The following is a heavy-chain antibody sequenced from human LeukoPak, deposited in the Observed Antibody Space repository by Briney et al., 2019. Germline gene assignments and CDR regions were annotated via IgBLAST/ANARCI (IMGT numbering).Heavy chain of an antibody. D-gene: IGHD3-10*01. Sequence: SETLPLTCTVSGVSISSADYYWSWIRQPPEKGLEWIGYIYHSGSTYYNPSLKSRVTISVDRSKNQFSLKLSSVTAADTAVYYCARGPRERYGSGRWNHLDYWGQGTLVTVSS. CDR2: IYHSGST. CDR3: ARGPRERYGSGRWNHLDY. J-gene: IGHJ4*02. V-gene: IGHV4-30-2*01. CDR1: GVSISSADYY.